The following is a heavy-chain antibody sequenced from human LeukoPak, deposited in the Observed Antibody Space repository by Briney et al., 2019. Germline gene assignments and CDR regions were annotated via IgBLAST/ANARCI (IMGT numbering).Heavy chain of an antibody. D-gene: IGHD4-23*01. V-gene: IGHV3-30*18. CDR2: VLHDGSKS. Sequence: GGSLRLSCAASGFKFSDFGMHWVRQAPGKGLEWVAVVLHDGSKSFYADSVKGRFTITRDNAKNSLYLQMNSLRAEDTALYYCAKDTPSGNSGRGAFDIWGQGTMVTVSS. CDR3: AKDTPSGNSGRGAFDI. CDR1: GFKFSDFG. J-gene: IGHJ3*02.